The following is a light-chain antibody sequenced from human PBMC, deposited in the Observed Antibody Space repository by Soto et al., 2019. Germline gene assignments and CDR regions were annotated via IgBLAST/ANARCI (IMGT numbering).Light chain of an antibody. J-gene: IGLJ2*01. V-gene: IGLV3-1*01. CDR2: LDS. CDR3: QAWDGNIAV. CDR1: TLGEKY. Sequence: SYELTQPTSVSVSPGQTATIPCSGDTLGEKYVSWYQHMPGQSPVLVIYLDSKRPSGIPERFSGSNSGNTATLIISETQAMDEADYYCQAWDGNIAVFGGGTKVTVL.